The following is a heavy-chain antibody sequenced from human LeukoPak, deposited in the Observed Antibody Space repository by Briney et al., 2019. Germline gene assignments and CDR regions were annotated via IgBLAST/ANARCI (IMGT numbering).Heavy chain of an antibody. D-gene: IGHD1-14*01. V-gene: IGHV3-11*06. CDR3: ARRRWDY. J-gene: IGHJ4*02. Sequence: GGSLRLSCAASGFSFSDNCMSWIRQAPGKGLEWVSYISNSGSYTNYPDSVKGRFTISRDNAKNTLYLQMNSLRAEDTAVYYCARRRWDYWGQGTLVTVSS. CDR2: ISNSGSYT. CDR1: GFSFSDNC.